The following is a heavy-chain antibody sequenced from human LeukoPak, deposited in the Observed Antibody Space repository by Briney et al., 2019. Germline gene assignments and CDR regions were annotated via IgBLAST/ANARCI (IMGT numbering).Heavy chain of an antibody. CDR3: AKDPILTAVNWFDS. Sequence: PGGSLRLSCAASGFTFSSYGMHWVRQAPGKGLEWVAVISYDGSNKYYADSVKGRFTISRDNSKDTLYLQMNSLRVEDTATYYCAKDPILTAVNWFDSWGQGILVTVSS. CDR1: GFTFSSYG. D-gene: IGHD2-21*02. V-gene: IGHV3-30*18. J-gene: IGHJ5*01. CDR2: ISYDGSNK.